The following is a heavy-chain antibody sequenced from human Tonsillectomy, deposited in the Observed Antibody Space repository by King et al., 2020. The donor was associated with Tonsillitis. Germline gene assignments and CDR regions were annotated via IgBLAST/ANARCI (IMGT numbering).Heavy chain of an antibody. V-gene: IGHV4-39*01. J-gene: IGHJ4*02. CDR2: IYFGGIT. CDR3: ATHNTTILYFDS. CDR1: CGSVSSSLFY. D-gene: IGHD1-14*01. Sequence: QLQESGPGLVKPSETLSLSCTVSCGSVSSSLFYWGWIRQPPGKGLEWIGSIYFGGITYYNPSLSSRVTISIDTSKSQISLKLRSVTAADSAVYYCATHNTTILYFDSWGRGTLVTVSS.